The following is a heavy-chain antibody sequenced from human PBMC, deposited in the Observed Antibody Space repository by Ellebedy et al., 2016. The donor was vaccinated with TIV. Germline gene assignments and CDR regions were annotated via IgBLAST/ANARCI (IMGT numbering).Heavy chain of an antibody. D-gene: IGHD5-18*01. Sequence: MPSETLSLTCTVSGGSISSGDYYWSWIRQPPGKGLEWIGYIYYSGSTYYNPYLKSRVTISVEPSKNQFSLKLSSVTAADTAVYYCAREGYSYDYYDYWGQGTLVTVSS. CDR2: IYYSGST. V-gene: IGHV4-30-4*01. CDR1: GGSISSGDYY. J-gene: IGHJ4*02. CDR3: AREGYSYDYYDY.